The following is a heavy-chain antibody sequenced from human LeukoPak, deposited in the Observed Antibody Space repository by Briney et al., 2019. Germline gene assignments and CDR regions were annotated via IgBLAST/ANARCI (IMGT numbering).Heavy chain of an antibody. CDR2: IKSKTDGGTT. J-gene: IGHJ3*02. Sequence: PGGSLRLSCAASGFTFSNAWMSWVRQAPGKGLEWVGRIKSKTDGGTTDYAAPVKGRFTISRDDSKNTLYLQMNSLKTEDTAVYYCTTGYYDILTGYYPLAFDIWGQGTMVTVSS. V-gene: IGHV3-15*01. CDR1: GFTFSNAW. D-gene: IGHD3-9*01. CDR3: TTGYYDILTGYYPLAFDI.